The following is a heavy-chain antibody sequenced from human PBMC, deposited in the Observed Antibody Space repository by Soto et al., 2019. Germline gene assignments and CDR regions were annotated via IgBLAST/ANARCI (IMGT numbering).Heavy chain of an antibody. V-gene: IGHV3-74*01. CDR2: ISVDGGDT. CDR1: GFSFSHNW. D-gene: IGHD1-26*01. Sequence: GGSLRLSCAASGFSFSHNWMYWVRQAPGKGLVWVSRISVDGGDTTYADSVKGRFHISRDNAKNTLYLQMDTLRAEDTAIYYCVSAPEQRVIDYWGHGGLVTVSS. J-gene: IGHJ4*01. CDR3: VSAPEQRVIDY.